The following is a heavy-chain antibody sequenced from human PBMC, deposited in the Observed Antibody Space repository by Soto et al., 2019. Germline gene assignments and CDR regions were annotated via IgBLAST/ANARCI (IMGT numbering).Heavy chain of an antibody. CDR1: GFPFRSYA. CDR2: ISGSGEIT. D-gene: IGHD1-26*01. CDR3: AREVGATTCLDY. Sequence: GGSLRLSCAASGFPFRSYAMGWVRQAPGKGLEWISVISGSGEITLYTDSVKGRFTISRDFSNNTLSLQMNSLRAEDTAVYYCAREVGATTCLDYWGQGTLVTVSS. J-gene: IGHJ4*02. V-gene: IGHV3-23*01.